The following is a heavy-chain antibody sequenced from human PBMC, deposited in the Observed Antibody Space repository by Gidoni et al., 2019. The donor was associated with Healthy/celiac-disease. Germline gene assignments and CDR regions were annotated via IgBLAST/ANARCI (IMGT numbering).Heavy chain of an antibody. J-gene: IGHJ6*02. D-gene: IGHD3-10*01. CDR2: MNPNSGNT. CDR3: ARGALWFGADYYYYGMDV. Sequence: QVQLVQSGAEVKKPGASVKVSCKASGYTFTSYDSNWVRQATGQGLEWMGWMNPNSGNTGYAQKFQGRVTITRNTSISTAYMELSSLRSEDTAVYYCARGALWFGADYYYYGMDVWGQGTTVTVSS. CDR1: GYTFTSYD. V-gene: IGHV1-8*03.